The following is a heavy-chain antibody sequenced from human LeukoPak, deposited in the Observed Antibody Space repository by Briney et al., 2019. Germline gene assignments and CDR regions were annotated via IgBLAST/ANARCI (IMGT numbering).Heavy chain of an antibody. Sequence: GGSLRLSCAASGFTFSSYAMHWVRQAPGKGLEWVAVISYDGSNKYYADSVKGRFTISRDNSKNTLYLQMNSLRAEDTAVYYCAKDPLDSSGWYYFDYWGQGTLVTVSS. J-gene: IGHJ4*02. CDR3: AKDPLDSSGWYYFDY. CDR2: ISYDGSNK. D-gene: IGHD6-19*01. V-gene: IGHV3-30*04. CDR1: GFTFSSYA.